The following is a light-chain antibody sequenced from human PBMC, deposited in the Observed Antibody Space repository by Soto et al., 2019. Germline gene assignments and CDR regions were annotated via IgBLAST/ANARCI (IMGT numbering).Light chain of an antibody. CDR3: ASFRSGTILV. Sequence: QAVVTQPPSVSGAPGQTVTISCLGSGTNFGAGFDVHWYQHSPGKAPRLLIYEVNNRPSGVSKRFSGSKAGNTASLTISGLLDDDEADYFCASFRSGTILVFGSGTKLTVL. CDR1: GTNFGAGFD. J-gene: IGLJ1*01. CDR2: EVN. V-gene: IGLV1-40*01.